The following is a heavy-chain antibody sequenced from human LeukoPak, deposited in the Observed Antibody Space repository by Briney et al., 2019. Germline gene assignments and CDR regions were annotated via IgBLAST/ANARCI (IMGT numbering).Heavy chain of an antibody. CDR2: TYYRSKWYN. V-gene: IGHV6-1*01. J-gene: IGHJ5*02. Sequence: SRTLSLTCAISGDSVSSNTAAWNWIRQSPSRGLEWLGRTYYRSKWYNDYAVSVKSRITINPDTSKNQFSLQLNSVTPEDTAVYYCARVRAAADDNWFDPWGQGTLVTVSS. CDR3: ARVRAAADDNWFDP. CDR1: GDSVSSNTAA. D-gene: IGHD6-13*01.